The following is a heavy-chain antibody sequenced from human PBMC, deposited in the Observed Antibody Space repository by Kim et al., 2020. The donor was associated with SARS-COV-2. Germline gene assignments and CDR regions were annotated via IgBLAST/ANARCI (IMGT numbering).Heavy chain of an antibody. CDR1: GFTFDDYA. D-gene: IGHD3-10*01. CDR3: AKMSLGSGSYYTLYGMDV. Sequence: GGSLRLSCAPSGFTFDDYAMHGVRQAPGRGLEWVSLISGVGGSTYYADSVKGRFTISRDNSKNSLYLQMNSLRTEDTALYYCAKMSLGSGSYYTLYGMDVWGQGTTVTVSS. V-gene: IGHV3-43*02. CDR2: ISGVGGST. J-gene: IGHJ6*02.